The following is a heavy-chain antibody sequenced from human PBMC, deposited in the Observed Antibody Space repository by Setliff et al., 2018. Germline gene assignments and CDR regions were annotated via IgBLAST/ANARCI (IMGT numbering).Heavy chain of an antibody. CDR1: GFTFSGSA. J-gene: IGHJ4*02. Sequence: GGSLRLSCAASGFTFSGSAMYWVRQASGKGLEWVGRIRSKSDSYATIYAASVKGRFTISRDDSKNTLYLQMNSLKTEDTAVYYCTFYYDTSGYWRGRANYWGQGTLVTVSS. CDR3: TFYYDTSGYWRGRANY. CDR2: IRSKSDSYAT. D-gene: IGHD3-22*01. V-gene: IGHV3-73*01.